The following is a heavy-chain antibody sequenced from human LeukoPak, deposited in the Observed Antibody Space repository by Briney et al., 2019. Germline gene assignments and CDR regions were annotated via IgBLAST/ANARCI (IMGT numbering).Heavy chain of an antibody. J-gene: IGHJ4*02. Sequence: ASVKVSCKASGYTFTSYGISWVRQAPGQGLEWMGWIGVYSGNTNYAQKFQGRVTMTTDTSTSTVYMELRSLRSDDTAIYYCARDEHYEVDHWGQGTLVTVSS. V-gene: IGHV1-18*01. CDR3: ARDEHYEVDH. D-gene: IGHD4-17*01. CDR1: GYTFTSYG. CDR2: IGVYSGNT.